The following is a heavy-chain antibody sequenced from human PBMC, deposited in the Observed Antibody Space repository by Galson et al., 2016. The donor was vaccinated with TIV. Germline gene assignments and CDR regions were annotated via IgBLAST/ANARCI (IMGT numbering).Heavy chain of an antibody. D-gene: IGHD6-19*01. Sequence: SVKVSCKASGYTLTAYYMHWVRQAPGQGLEWMGWINPTSGVTNSAQKFQGRVTMNRDTSIRTAYMELSSLRSGDTAVYYCGGSQSSGWRVDNWGQGTLVTVSS. CDR1: GYTLTAYY. J-gene: IGHJ4*02. V-gene: IGHV1-2*02. CDR2: INPTSGVT. CDR3: GGSQSSGWRVDN.